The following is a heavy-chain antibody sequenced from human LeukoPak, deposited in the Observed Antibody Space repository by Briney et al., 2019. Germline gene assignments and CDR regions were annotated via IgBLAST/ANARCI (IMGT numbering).Heavy chain of an antibody. V-gene: IGHV3-23*01. CDR1: GFSLSTYA. Sequence: GGSLRLSCAASGFSLSTYALSWVRQAPGGGLEWVAAISGSGDKTYHADSAKGRFTISKDNSENRLSLQMDSLRAEDTAVYFCAKDTTAWWYHRAYMNVWGKGTTVTVSS. CDR3: AKDTTAWWYHRAYMNV. J-gene: IGHJ6*03. D-gene: IGHD2-15*01. CDR2: ISGSGDKT.